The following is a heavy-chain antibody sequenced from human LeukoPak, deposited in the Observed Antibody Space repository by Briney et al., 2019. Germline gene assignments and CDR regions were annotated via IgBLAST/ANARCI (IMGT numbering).Heavy chain of an antibody. Sequence: PGGSLRLSCAASGFTLSSYSMNWVRQAPGKGLEWVSYISSSSSTIYYADSVKGRFTISRDNAKNSLYLQMNSLRAEDTAVYYCARDHRAANYWGQGTLVTVSS. CDR2: ISSSSSTI. D-gene: IGHD6-25*01. J-gene: IGHJ4*02. CDR3: ARDHRAANY. CDR1: GFTLSSYS. V-gene: IGHV3-48*01.